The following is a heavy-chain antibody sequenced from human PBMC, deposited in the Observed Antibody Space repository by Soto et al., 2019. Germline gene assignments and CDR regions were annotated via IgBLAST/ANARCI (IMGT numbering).Heavy chain of an antibody. Sequence: SETLSLTCTVSGGSISSSSYYWGWVRQPPGKGLEWIGSIYYSGSTYYNPSLKSRVTISVDTSKNQFSLKLSSVTAADTAVYYCARHLVVAATDYWGQGTLVTVSS. D-gene: IGHD2-15*01. CDR3: ARHLVVAATDY. J-gene: IGHJ4*02. V-gene: IGHV4-39*01. CDR1: GGSISSSSYY. CDR2: IYYSGST.